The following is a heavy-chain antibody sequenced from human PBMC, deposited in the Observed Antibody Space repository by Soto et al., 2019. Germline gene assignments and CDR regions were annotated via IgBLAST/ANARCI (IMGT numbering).Heavy chain of an antibody. CDR2: VDSSGST. Sequence: SETLSLTCSVSGGTVSGVSRPTTSFYWGWILQPPGKVLQWVGSVDSSGSTYYNPSLKSRVTISVDTSKNQFFLKLTSVTAADTAVYYCARDRRDIVLMVYAPHDAFDIWGQGTMVTVSS. CDR1: GVSRPTTSFY. V-gene: IGHV4-39*07. J-gene: IGHJ3*02. D-gene: IGHD2-8*01. CDR3: ARDRRDIVLMVYAPHDAFDI.